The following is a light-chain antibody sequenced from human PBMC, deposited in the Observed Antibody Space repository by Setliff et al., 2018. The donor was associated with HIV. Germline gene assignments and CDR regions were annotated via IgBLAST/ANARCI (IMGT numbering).Light chain of an antibody. V-gene: IGLV2-18*02. Sequence: SVLAQPPSVSGSPGQLVTISCTGTSSDVGSYNRVAWYQQTPGTAPKLMIYEVSNRPSGVPDRFSGSKSGNTASLTISGLQAEDEADYYCSSYASTSYASSSSYVFGTGTKVTVL. CDR1: SSDVGSYNR. CDR3: SSYASTSYASSSSYV. J-gene: IGLJ1*01. CDR2: EVS.